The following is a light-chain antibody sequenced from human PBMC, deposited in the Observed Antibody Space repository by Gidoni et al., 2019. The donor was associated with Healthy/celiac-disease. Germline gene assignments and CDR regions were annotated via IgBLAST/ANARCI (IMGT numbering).Light chain of an antibody. CDR2: GAS. J-gene: IGKJ4*01. V-gene: IGKV3-20*01. CDR3: QHYGGSPT. Sequence: ELVLTQSTGTLSLSLGERATLSCRASQSVSSTYLAWYQQQPGQAPRLLIYGASSRATGVPDRFSGSGSGTDFTLTISRLEPEDFAVYHCQHYGGSPTFGGXTKVEIK. CDR1: QSVSSTY.